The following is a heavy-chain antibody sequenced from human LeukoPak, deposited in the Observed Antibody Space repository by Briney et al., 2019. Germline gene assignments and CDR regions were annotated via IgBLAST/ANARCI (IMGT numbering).Heavy chain of an antibody. CDR2: ISYDGSNK. CDR1: GFTFSSYA. V-gene: IGHV3-30-3*01. D-gene: IGHD1-26*01. CDR3: ANSGSYYSPPDY. Sequence: GGSLRLSCAASGFTFSSYAMHWVRQAPGKGLEWVAVISYDGSNKYYADSVKGRFTISRDNSKNTLYLQMNSLRAEDTAVYYCANSGSYYSPPDYWGQGTLVTVSS. J-gene: IGHJ4*02.